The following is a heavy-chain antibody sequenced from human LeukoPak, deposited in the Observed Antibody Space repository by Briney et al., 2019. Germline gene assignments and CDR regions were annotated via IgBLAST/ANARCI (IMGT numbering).Heavy chain of an antibody. V-gene: IGHV1-69*13. D-gene: IGHD2-2*01. CDR3: ASRYCSSTSCYAAIYDAFDI. CDR1: GGTFSSYA. J-gene: IGHJ3*02. Sequence: SVKVSCKASGGTFSSYAISWVRQAPGQGLEWMGGIIPIFGTANYAQKFQGRVTITADESTSTAYMELSSLRSEDTAVYYCASRYCSSTSCYAAIYDAFDIWGQGTMVTVSS. CDR2: IIPIFGTA.